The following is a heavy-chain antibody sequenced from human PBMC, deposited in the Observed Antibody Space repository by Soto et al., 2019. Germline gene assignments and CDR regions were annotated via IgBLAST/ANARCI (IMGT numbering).Heavy chain of an antibody. J-gene: IGHJ1*01. Sequence: EVQLVESGGGLVQPGGSLRLSCAASGFTFSSYWMHWVRQAPGKGLVWASSISTDASSTSYADPVKGRFTSSRDNAKNTLYLQMNSVRAEDTAVYYCARLPNKSPQNWGQGTLVIVSP. CDR1: GFTFSSYW. CDR2: ISTDASST. CDR3: ARLPNKSPQN. V-gene: IGHV3-74*01.